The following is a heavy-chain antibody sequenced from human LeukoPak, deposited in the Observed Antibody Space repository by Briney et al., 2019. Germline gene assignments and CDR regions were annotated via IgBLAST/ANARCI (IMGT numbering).Heavy chain of an antibody. D-gene: IGHD6-13*01. CDR2: ISGGGGST. CDR3: AKERSGIPAAANY. V-gene: IGHV3-23*01. CDR1: GFTFTSYS. Sequence: HPGGSLRLSCAASGFTFTSYSMNWVRQAPGKGLEWVSTISGGGGSTYYADSVKGRFTISRDNSKNTLYLQMNSLRAEDTAVYYCAKERSGIPAAANYWGQGTLVTVSS. J-gene: IGHJ4*02.